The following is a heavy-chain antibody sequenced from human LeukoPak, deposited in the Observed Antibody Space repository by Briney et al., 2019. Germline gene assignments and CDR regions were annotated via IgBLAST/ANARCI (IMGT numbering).Heavy chain of an antibody. CDR3: ARVIAAAEPTFDY. CDR1: GGSISSYY. J-gene: IGHJ4*02. V-gene: IGHV4-59*01. D-gene: IGHD6-13*01. Sequence: ETLCLTCTVSGGSISSYYWGWIRQPPGKGLEWIGYISYSGSTNYNPSLKSRVIISVDTSKNQFSLKLSSVTAADTAVYYCARVIAAAEPTFDYWGQGTLVTVSS. CDR2: ISYSGST.